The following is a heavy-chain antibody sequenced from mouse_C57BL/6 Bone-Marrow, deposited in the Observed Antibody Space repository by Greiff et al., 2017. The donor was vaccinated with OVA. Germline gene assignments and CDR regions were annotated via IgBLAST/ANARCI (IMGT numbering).Heavy chain of an antibody. Sequence: QVQLQQSGAELVKPGASVKLSCKASGYTFTSYWMQWVKQRPGQGLEWIGEIDPSDSYTNYNQKFKGKATLTVDTSSSTAYMQLSSLTSEDSAVYYCARRGDYAYYYAMDYWGQGTSVTVSS. CDR3: ARRGDYAYYYAMDY. J-gene: IGHJ4*01. D-gene: IGHD2-4*01. V-gene: IGHV1-50*01. CDR2: IDPSDSYT. CDR1: GYTFTSYW.